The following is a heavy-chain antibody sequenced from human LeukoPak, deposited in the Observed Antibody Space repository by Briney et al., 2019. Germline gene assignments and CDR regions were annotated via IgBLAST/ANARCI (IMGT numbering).Heavy chain of an antibody. CDR3: ARVHYDILTGYSYFDY. CDR2: IIPNLGIA. D-gene: IGHD3-9*01. CDR1: GGTFSSYA. J-gene: IGHJ4*02. V-gene: IGHV1-69*04. Sequence: SVKVSCKASGGTFSSYAISWVRQAPGQGLEWMGRIIPNLGIANYAQKLQGRVTMTTDTSTSTAYMELRSLRSDDTAVYYCARVHYDILTGYSYFDYWGQGTLVTVSS.